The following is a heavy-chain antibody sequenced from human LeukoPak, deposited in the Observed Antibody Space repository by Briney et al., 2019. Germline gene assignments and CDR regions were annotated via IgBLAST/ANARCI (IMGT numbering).Heavy chain of an antibody. CDR3: ARQISVFGDPVDYNYMDV. CDR1: GYSFTSYW. CDR2: IYGGDGDT. V-gene: IGHV5-51*01. J-gene: IGHJ6*03. Sequence: PGESLKISCKGSGYSFTSYWIGWVRQMPGKGLEWMGIIYGGDGDTRYSPSFQGQVTISADKSISTAYLQWSSLKASDTAIYYCARQISVFGDPVDYNYMDVWGKGTTVIVSS. D-gene: IGHD3-3*01.